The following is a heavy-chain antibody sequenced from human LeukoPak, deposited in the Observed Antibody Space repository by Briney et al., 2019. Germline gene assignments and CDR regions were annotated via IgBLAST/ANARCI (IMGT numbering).Heavy chain of an antibody. CDR2: ISGSGGST. V-gene: IGHV3-23*01. CDR3: EKVYGPGSYNNLYDP. Sequence: PGGSLRLSCAVSGFTFSSYAMSWVPQATGKGLVWVLAISGSGGSTYYADSVKGRFTISRDNSQNTLYLQMIILSAEDRPEYYVEKVYGPGSYNNLYDPWIQGTLVTVSS. D-gene: IGHD3-10*01. CDR1: GFTFSSYA. J-gene: IGHJ5*02.